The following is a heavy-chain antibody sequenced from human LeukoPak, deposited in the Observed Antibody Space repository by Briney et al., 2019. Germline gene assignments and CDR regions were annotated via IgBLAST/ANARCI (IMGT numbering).Heavy chain of an antibody. Sequence: EASVKVSCKASGYTFTSYGISWVQQAPGQGLEWMGWISAYNGNTNYAQKLQGRVTMTTDTSTSTAYMELRSLRSDDTAVYYCARDCSGGSCYDPRHYYYYYGMDVWGQGTTVTVSS. CDR1: GYTFTSYG. V-gene: IGHV1-18*01. J-gene: IGHJ6*02. CDR3: ARDCSGGSCYDPRHYYYYYGMDV. D-gene: IGHD2-15*01. CDR2: ISAYNGNT.